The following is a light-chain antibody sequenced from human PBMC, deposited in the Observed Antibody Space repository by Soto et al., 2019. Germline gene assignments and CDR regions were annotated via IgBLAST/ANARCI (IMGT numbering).Light chain of an antibody. CDR1: SSNSGANV. J-gene: IGLJ2*01. CDR3: GAWDSSLSAVV. CDR2: DND. V-gene: IGLV1-51*01. Sequence: QSVLTQPPSVSAAPGQKVTISCSGGSSNSGANVVSWFQQLPGTAPKLLIYDNDLRPSGIPDRFSGSKSGTTATLGITGLQTGDEADYYCGAWDSSLSAVVFGGGTQLTVL.